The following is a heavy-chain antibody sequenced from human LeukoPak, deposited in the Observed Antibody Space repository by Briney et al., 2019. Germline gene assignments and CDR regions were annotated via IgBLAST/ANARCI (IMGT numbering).Heavy chain of an antibody. CDR2: IYYSGST. CDR1: GGPISSYY. V-gene: IGHV4-59*01. D-gene: IGHD3-3*01. J-gene: IGHJ4*02. CDR3: ARGTQIFGVVTLGH. Sequence: SETLSLTCTVSGGPISSYYWSWIRQPPGKGLEWIGYIYYSGSTNYNPSLKSRVTISVDTSKNQFSLKLSSVTAADTAVYYCARGTQIFGVVTLGHWGQGTLVTVSS.